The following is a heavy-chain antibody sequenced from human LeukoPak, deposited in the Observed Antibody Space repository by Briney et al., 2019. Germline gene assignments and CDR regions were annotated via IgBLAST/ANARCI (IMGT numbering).Heavy chain of an antibody. D-gene: IGHD6-13*01. Sequence: GASVKVSCKASGYTFTGYYMHWVRQAPGQGLEWMGWINPNSDGPNYAQKFQGRVTMTRDTSISTAYLELSRLRSDDTAVYYCARSGGGSSSWEIDYWGQGTLVTVSS. CDR2: INPNSDGP. CDR3: ARSGGGSSSWEIDY. J-gene: IGHJ4*02. V-gene: IGHV1-2*02. CDR1: GYTFTGYY.